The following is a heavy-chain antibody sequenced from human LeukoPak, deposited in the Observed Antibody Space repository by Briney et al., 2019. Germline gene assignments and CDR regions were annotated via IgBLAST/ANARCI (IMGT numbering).Heavy chain of an antibody. CDR3: AKDGAGYSGLGIYPYYYYFYMDV. Sequence: GGSLRLPCAASGFTFSTYAMTWVRQAPGKGLEWVSTISDSGDTTDYADSVRGRFTISRDNSKNTIYLQMNSLRVEDTALYYCAKDGAGYSGLGIYPYYYYFYMDVWGKGTTVTVSS. V-gene: IGHV3-23*01. J-gene: IGHJ6*03. CDR2: ISDSGDTT. D-gene: IGHD3-10*01. CDR1: GFTFSTYA.